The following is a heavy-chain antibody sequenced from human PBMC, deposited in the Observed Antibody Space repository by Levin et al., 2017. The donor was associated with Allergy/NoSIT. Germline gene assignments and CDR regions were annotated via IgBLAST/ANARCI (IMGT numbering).Heavy chain of an antibody. CDR1: GGSISSYY. V-gene: IGHV4-59*01. D-gene: IGHD6-13*01. Sequence: SETLSLTCTVSGGSISSYYWSWIRQPPGKGLEWIGYIYYSGSTNYNPSLKSRVTISVDTSKNQSSLKLSSVTAADTAVYYCARVGGYSSSLFGYYYYGMDVWGQGTTVTVSS. J-gene: IGHJ6*02. CDR3: ARVGGYSSSLFGYYYYGMDV. CDR2: IYYSGST.